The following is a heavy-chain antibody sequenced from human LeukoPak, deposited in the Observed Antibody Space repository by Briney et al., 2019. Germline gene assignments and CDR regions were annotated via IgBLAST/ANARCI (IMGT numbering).Heavy chain of an antibody. CDR2: INPSGGST. CDR3: ARDRSPRRIAAAGTGNWFDP. J-gene: IGHJ5*02. Sequence: ASVKVSCKASGYTFTSYYMHWVRQAPGQGLEWMGIINPSGGSTSYAQKFQGRVTMTRDTSTSTVYMELSSLRSEDTAVYHCARDRSPRRIAAAGTGNWFDPWGQGTLVTVTS. V-gene: IGHV1-46*01. D-gene: IGHD6-13*01. CDR1: GYTFTSYY.